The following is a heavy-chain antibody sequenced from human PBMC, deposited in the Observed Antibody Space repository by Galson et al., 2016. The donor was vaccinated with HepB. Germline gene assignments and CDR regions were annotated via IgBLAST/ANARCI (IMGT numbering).Heavy chain of an antibody. V-gene: IGHV3-13*04. J-gene: IGHJ6*01. CDR2: IGTGGDT. Sequence: SLRLSCAASGFTFSRSDMHWVRQAAGKGLEWVSAIGTGGDTYYPGSVKDRFTISRENARNSLYLQMNSLRPEDTALYFCAKKGYAYESGWAGGMDLWGQGITVTVSS. D-gene: IGHD6-25*01. CDR1: GFTFSRSD. CDR3: AKKGYAYESGWAGGMDL.